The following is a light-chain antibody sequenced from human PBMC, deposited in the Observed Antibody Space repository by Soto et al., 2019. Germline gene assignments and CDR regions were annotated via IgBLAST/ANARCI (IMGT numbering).Light chain of an antibody. CDR3: QQYNNWPVWT. Sequence: EIVMTQSPATLSVSPGERATLSCRASQSVSSNLAWYQQKPGQAPRLLIYGASTRATGIPARFSGSGSGTEFTLTLSSLQSEDFAVYYCQQYNNWPVWTFCQGTKVEIK. CDR1: QSVSSN. V-gene: IGKV3-15*01. CDR2: GAS. J-gene: IGKJ1*01.